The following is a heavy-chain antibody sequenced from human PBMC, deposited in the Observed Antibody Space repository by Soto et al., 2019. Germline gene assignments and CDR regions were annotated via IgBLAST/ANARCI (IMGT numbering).Heavy chain of an antibody. CDR2: IYYSGST. D-gene: IGHD5-18*01. Sequence: SETLSLTCTVSGGSISSSSYYWGWIRQPPGKGLEWIGSIYYSGSTYYNPSLKSRVTISVDTSKNQFSLKLSSVTAADTAVYYCARRSTDTAMGNYYYYYYMDVWGKGTTVTISS. J-gene: IGHJ6*03. CDR3: ARRSTDTAMGNYYYYYYMDV. V-gene: IGHV4-39*01. CDR1: GGSISSSSYY.